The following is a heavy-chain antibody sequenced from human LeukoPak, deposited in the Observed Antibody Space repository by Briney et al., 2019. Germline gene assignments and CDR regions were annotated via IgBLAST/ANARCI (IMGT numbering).Heavy chain of an antibody. Sequence: SQTLSLTCTVSGGSISSGSYYWRWIRQPAGKGLEWIGRSYTSGSANYNPSLKSRVTISVDTSKNQFSLTLSSVTAADTAVYYCAGLYGSGSYYGYWGQGTLVTVSS. D-gene: IGHD3-10*01. CDR2: SYTSGSA. V-gene: IGHV4-61*02. J-gene: IGHJ4*02. CDR3: AGLYGSGSYYGY. CDR1: GGSISSGSYY.